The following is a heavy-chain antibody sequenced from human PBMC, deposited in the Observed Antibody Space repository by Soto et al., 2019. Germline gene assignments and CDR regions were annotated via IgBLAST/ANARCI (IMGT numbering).Heavy chain of an antibody. CDR3: THVFSVAHHYSYL. CDR1: GITFIYDW. V-gene: IGHV3-15*07. J-gene: IGHJ4*02. CDR2: ITSQAGGGTI. D-gene: IGHD3-9*01. Sequence: EVQLVESGLGLVKPGGSLRLSCAASGITFIYDWLDWVRQAPGKRLERVGRITSQAGGGTIDYAAPVKGRFTISRDHSKNTLYLQMDSLKTEDPAVYYCTHVFSVAHHYSYLWGQGTLVTVSS.